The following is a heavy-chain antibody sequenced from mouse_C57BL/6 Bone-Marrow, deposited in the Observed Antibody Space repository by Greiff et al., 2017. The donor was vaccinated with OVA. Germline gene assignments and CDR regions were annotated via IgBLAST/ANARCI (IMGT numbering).Heavy chain of an antibody. V-gene: IGHV14-4*01. J-gene: IGHJ2*01. Sequence: VQLQQSGAELVRPGASVKLSCTASGFNIKDDYMHWVKQRPEQGLEWIGWIDPENGDTEYASKVQGKATITADTSSNTAYLQLSSLTSEDTAVYYCTPLLFDYWGQGTTLTVSS. D-gene: IGHD1-1*01. CDR1: GFNIKDDY. CDR2: IDPENGDT. CDR3: TPLLFDY.